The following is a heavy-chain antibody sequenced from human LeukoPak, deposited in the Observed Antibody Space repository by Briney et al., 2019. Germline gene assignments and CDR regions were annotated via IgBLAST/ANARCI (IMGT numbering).Heavy chain of an antibody. CDR2: IGIDSGNT. CDR1: GFTFSDYS. V-gene: IGHV3-48*01. CDR3: ARDYKYAFDN. D-gene: IGHD5-24*01. Sequence: GESLRLSCAASGFTFSDYSMNWVRQAPGKGLEWISYIGIDSGNTNYADSVKGRFTISGDKAKNSLYLQMNSLRVEETAVYYCARDYKYAFDNWGQGTLVTVSS. J-gene: IGHJ4*02.